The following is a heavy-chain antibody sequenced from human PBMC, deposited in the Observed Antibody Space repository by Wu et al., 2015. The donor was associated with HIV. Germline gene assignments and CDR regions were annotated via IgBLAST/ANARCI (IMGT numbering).Heavy chain of an antibody. CDR1: GYNFITYY. J-gene: IGHJ4*02. CDR3: LTALDGVVVT. CDR2: INPNSGGT. V-gene: IGHV1-2*02. Sequence: QVHLVQSGADVKKPGASVKVSCKASGYNFITYYIHWVRQAPGQGLEWMGCINPNSGGTNYAQRFQDKVSMTRDTSISTAYMELRRLISDDTAIYFCLTALDGVVVTGGQGTLVTVSS. D-gene: IGHD2-8*01.